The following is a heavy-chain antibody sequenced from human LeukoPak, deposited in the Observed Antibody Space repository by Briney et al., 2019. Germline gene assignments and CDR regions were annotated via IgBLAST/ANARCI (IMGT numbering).Heavy chain of an antibody. V-gene: IGHV4-59*01. CDR3: ARPHHYYGGNVYSVERYFDL. Sequence: PSETLSLTCTVSGGSISSYYWSWIRQAPGKGLEWIGSIYHSGNTNYNPSLKSRVTISVDTSKNHFSLRLTSVTAADTAVYYCARPHHYYGGNVYSVERYFDLWGRGTLVTVSS. D-gene: IGHD2-21*01. CDR2: IYHSGNT. J-gene: IGHJ2*01. CDR1: GGSISSYY.